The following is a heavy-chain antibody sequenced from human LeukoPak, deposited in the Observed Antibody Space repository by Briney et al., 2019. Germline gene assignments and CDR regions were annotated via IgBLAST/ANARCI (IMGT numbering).Heavy chain of an antibody. CDR2: IYYGGST. J-gene: IGHJ6*02. Sequence: SETLSLTCTVSGGSISSYYWSWIRQPPGKGLEWIGYIYYGGSTNYNPSLKSRVTISVDTSKNQFSLKLSSVTAADTAVYYCARVPAPTSFYYYGMDVWGQGTTVTVFS. V-gene: IGHV4-59*01. CDR3: ARVPAPTSFYYYGMDV. CDR1: GGSISSYY.